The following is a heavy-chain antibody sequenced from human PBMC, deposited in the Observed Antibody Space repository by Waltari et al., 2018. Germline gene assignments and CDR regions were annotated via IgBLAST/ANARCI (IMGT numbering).Heavy chain of an antibody. J-gene: IGHJ6*02. V-gene: IGHV4-34*01. CDR1: GGSFSGFS. CDR3: AKGPHRNRLQLKSYYYGMDV. Sequence: QVQLQQWGAGLLKPSEPLSLPCAVYGGSFSGFSWTWLRHPPGKGLEWIGEINHSGSTNYNPSLKSRVTISVDTSKKQFSLKLSSVTAADTAVYYCAKGPHRNRLQLKSYYYGMDVWGQGTTVSVSS. D-gene: IGHD5-12*01. CDR2: INHSGST.